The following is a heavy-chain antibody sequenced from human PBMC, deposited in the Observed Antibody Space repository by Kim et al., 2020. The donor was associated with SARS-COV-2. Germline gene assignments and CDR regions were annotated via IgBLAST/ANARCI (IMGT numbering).Heavy chain of an antibody. D-gene: IGHD3-10*01. Sequence: CTGSGKSRLTIPRQNSKNALYRQMNSMRAEDTAVYYCAKDHYAGVFLFDYWGQGTLVTVSS. V-gene: IGHV3-23*01. CDR3: AKDHYAGVFLFDY. J-gene: IGHJ4*02.